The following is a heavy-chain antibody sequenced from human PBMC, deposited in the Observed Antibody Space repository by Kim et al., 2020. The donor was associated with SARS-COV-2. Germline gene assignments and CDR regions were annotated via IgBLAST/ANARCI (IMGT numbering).Heavy chain of an antibody. Sequence: SVKVSCKASGGTFSSYAISWVRQAPGQGLEWMGGIIPIFGTANYAQKFQGRVTITADESTSTAYMELSSLRSEDTAVYYCARGGWTSTHHRRDSTYYYDSSGYYRYYYYGMDVWGQGTTVTVSS. D-gene: IGHD3-22*01. J-gene: IGHJ6*02. V-gene: IGHV1-69*13. CDR2: IIPIFGTA. CDR3: ARGGWTSTHHRRDSTYYYDSSGYYRYYYYGMDV. CDR1: GGTFSSYA.